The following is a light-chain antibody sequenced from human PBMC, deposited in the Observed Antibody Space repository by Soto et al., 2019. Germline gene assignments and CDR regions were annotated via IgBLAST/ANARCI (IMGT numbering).Light chain of an antibody. CDR2: GVS. V-gene: IGKV3-15*01. J-gene: IGKJ1*01. CDR1: QSVGTN. Sequence: ERVMTQSPVTLSVSPGESVTLSCRASQSVGTNLAWYQQKPGQAPSRLIYGVSARATGIPTRFSGSGSGRQFTLTISSLQSEDFAVYYCQQYDSSPWTFGQGTKVDIK. CDR3: QQYDSSPWT.